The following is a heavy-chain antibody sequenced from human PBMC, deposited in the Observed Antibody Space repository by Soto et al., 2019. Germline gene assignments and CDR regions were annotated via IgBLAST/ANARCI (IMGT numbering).Heavy chain of an antibody. CDR3: ARDCSGGSGSPWVFYYYYGMDV. Sequence: ASVKVSFKASGYTFTSYGISWVRQAPGQGLEWMGWISAYNGNTNYAQKLQGRVTMTTDTSTSTAYMELRSLRSDDTAVYYCARDCSGGSGSPWVFYYYYGMDVWGQGTTVTFSS. CDR2: ISAYNGNT. CDR1: GYTFTSYG. J-gene: IGHJ6*02. V-gene: IGHV1-18*01. D-gene: IGHD2-15*01.